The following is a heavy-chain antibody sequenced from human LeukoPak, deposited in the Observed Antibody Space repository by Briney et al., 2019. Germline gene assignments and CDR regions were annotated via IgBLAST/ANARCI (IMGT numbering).Heavy chain of an antibody. CDR1: GGSISSSSYY. J-gene: IGHJ4*02. CDR2: IYYSGST. V-gene: IGHV4-39*07. D-gene: IGHD4-23*01. CDR3: ARDGAFTVAWNYFDY. Sequence: SETLSLTCTVSGGSISSSSYYWGWIRQPPGKGLEWIGTIYYSGSTYYNPSLKSRVTISVDTSKNQFSLKLSSVTAADTAVYYCARDGAFTVAWNYFDYWGQGTLVTVSS.